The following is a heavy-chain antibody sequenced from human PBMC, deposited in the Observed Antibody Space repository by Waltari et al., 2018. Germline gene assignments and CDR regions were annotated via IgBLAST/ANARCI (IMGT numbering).Heavy chain of an antibody. J-gene: IGHJ3*02. CDR1: GGSISSSNW. CDR3: ASESIRGYGVEAFDI. CDR2: IYHSGST. V-gene: IGHV4-4*02. D-gene: IGHD3-3*02. Sequence: QVQLQESGPGLVKPSGTLSLTCAVSGGSISSSNWWIWVRQPPGKGLEWIGEIYHSGSTNYNPSLKSRVTISVDKSKNQFSLKLSSVTAADTAVYYCASESIRGYGVEAFDIWGQGTMVTVSS.